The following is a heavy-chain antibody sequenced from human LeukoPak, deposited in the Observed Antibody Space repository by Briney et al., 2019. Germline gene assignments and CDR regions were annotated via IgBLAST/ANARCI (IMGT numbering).Heavy chain of an antibody. J-gene: IGHJ3*02. CDR1: GGTFSSYA. V-gene: IGHV1-69*06. CDR3: ARDSHAYGDYGAFDI. Sequence: ASVKVSCKASGGTFSSYAISWVRQAPGQGLEWMGGISPIFGTANYAQKFQGRVTITADKSTSTAYMELSSLRSEDTAVYYCARDSHAYGDYGAFDIWGQGTMVTVSS. CDR2: ISPIFGTA. D-gene: IGHD4-17*01.